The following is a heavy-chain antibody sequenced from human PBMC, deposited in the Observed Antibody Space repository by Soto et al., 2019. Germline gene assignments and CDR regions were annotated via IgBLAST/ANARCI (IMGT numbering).Heavy chain of an antibody. J-gene: IGHJ6*02. CDR1: GGSITSGGHY. D-gene: IGHD6-13*01. V-gene: IGHV4-31*03. CDR3: AINFTGYSSSWYPNYYYYGMDV. Sequence: PSETLSLTCTVSGGSITSGGHYWGWIRQYPGKGLEWIGHIYDSGNMYFYNPSLKSRVTISVDTSKNQFSLKLSSVTAADTAVYYCAINFTGYSSSWYPNYYYYGMDVWGQGTTVTVSS. CDR2: IYDSGNMY.